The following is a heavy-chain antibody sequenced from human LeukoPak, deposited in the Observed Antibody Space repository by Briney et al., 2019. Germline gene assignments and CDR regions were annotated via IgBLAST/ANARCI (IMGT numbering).Heavy chain of an antibody. J-gene: IGHJ4*02. Sequence: SETLSLTCTVSGGSISSSSYYWSWIRQPPGKGLEWIGEINHSGSTNYNPSLKSRVTISVDTSKNQFSLKLSSVTAADTAVYYCATDIESSGKPFDYWGQGTLVTVSS. V-gene: IGHV4-39*07. CDR2: INHSGST. CDR1: GGSISSSSYY. CDR3: ATDIESSGKPFDY. D-gene: IGHD1-26*01.